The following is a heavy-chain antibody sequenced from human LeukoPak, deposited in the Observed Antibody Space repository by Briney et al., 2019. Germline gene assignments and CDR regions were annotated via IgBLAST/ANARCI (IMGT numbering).Heavy chain of an antibody. J-gene: IGHJ3*02. CDR3: DSAKSALRYFDWDHPDNAFDI. D-gene: IGHD3-9*01. CDR1: GYTISSAYN. CDR2: TYHSGST. V-gene: IGHV4-38-2*02. Sequence: SDTLTLTCTASGYTISSAYNWGWSRPPPGKGLEWIGSTYHSGSTYYDPTLKSRVTISVDTSKNPFSLKLTSLTAADTAVYYCDSAKSALRYFDWDHPDNAFDIWGQGTMVTVS.